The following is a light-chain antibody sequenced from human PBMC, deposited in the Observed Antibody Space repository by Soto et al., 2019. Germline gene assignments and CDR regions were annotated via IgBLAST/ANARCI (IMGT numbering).Light chain of an antibody. J-gene: IGKJ4*01. CDR2: DAS. CDR3: QQYEDLPLT. V-gene: IGKV1-33*01. Sequence: DVQMTQSPSSLSASVGDRVTITCKANQSIANFLNWFQHKPGEAPKLLISDASHLELGVPSRFSGSRSGTDLVLGISNLQSEDDATYFCQQYEDLPLTFGGGTKVDI. CDR1: QSIANF.